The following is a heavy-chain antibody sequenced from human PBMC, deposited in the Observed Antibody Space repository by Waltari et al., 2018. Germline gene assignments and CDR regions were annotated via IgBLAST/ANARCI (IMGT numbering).Heavy chain of an antibody. V-gene: IGHV4-61*09. J-gene: IGHJ3*02. CDR3: ARSSTYYYDRGAFDI. Sequence: QVQLQESGPGLVKPSQTLSLTCTVSGGSISSGSYYWSWIRQPAGTGLEWIGYIYTSGSTNDNPSLKSRVTISVDTSKNQFSLKLSSVTAADTAVYYCARSSTYYYDRGAFDIWGQGTMVTVSS. CDR1: GGSISSGSYY. CDR2: IYTSGST. D-gene: IGHD3-10*02.